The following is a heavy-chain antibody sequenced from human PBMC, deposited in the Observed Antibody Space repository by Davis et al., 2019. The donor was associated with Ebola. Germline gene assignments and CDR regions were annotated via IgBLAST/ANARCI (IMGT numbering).Heavy chain of an antibody. J-gene: IGHJ4*02. CDR1: GFTLSNAW. V-gene: IGHV3-15*01. CDR2: IKSKTDGGTT. Sequence: GESPITSRASPGFTLSNAWMSWRRQAPGKRPGWVGRIKSKTDGGTTDYAAPVKRRFTIQREYSKNTLYLQMNSLKAEDTAVYYCNAGIVVVVAATPFDYWGQGTLVTGSS. CDR3: NAGIVVVVAATPFDY. D-gene: IGHD2-15*01.